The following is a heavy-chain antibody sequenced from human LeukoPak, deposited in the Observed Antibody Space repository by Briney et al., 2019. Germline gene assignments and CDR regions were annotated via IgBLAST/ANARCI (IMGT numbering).Heavy chain of an antibody. CDR1: GFTFSGHG. Sequence: SGGSLRLSCSASGFTFSGHGMNWVRQAPGKGLEWISYITSSGGTIYYADSVKGRFTISRDNAKNSLYLQMNGLRDEDTAVYYCAGVRSGFYSDYWGQGTLVTVSS. D-gene: IGHD3-22*01. CDR2: ITSSGGTI. J-gene: IGHJ4*02. V-gene: IGHV3-48*02. CDR3: AGVRSGFYSDY.